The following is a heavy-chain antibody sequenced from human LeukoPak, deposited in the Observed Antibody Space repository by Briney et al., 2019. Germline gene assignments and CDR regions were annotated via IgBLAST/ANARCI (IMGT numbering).Heavy chain of an antibody. CDR3: ARDYYYGSGSYYAFDY. V-gene: IGHV3-33*01. CDR1: GFTFSSYG. Sequence: GGSLRLSCAASGFTFSSYGMHWVRQAPGKGLEWVAVIWYDGSNKYYADSVKGRFTISRDNSKNTLYLQMNSLRAEDTAVYYCARDYYYGSGSYYAFDYWGQGTLVTVSS. D-gene: IGHD3-10*01. J-gene: IGHJ4*02. CDR2: IWYDGSNK.